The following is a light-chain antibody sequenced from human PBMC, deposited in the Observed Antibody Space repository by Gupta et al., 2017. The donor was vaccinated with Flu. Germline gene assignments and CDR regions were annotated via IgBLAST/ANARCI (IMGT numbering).Light chain of an antibody. Sequence: QSALTQPASVSGSPGRSTTISCTGTSSDVGGYKYVSWYQQHPGKAPKVIIYEVSNRPSGVSNRFSGSKSGNTASLTISGLQAEDEADYYCSSDTSSNSYWVFGGGTKVTVL. V-gene: IGLV2-14*01. CDR2: EVS. J-gene: IGLJ3*02. CDR3: SSDTSSNSYWV. CDR1: SSDVGGYKY.